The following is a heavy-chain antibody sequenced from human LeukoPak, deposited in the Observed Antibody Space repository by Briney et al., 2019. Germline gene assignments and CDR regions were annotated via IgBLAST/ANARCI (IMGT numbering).Heavy chain of an antibody. D-gene: IGHD4-23*01. V-gene: IGHV4-38-2*02. Sequence: SETLSLTCTVSGYSISSGYYWGWIRQPPGKGLEWIGSIYHSGSTYYNPSLKSRVTISVDTSKNQFPLKLSSVTAADTAVYYCARGYGGPDAFDIWGQGTMVTVSS. CDR3: ARGYGGPDAFDI. CDR2: IYHSGST. CDR1: GYSISSGYY. J-gene: IGHJ3*02.